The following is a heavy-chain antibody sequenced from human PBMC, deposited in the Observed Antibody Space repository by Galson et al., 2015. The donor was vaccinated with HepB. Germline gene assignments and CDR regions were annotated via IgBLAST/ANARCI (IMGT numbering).Heavy chain of an antibody. V-gene: IGHV3-11*06. Sequence: GKGLEWVSDITSRSTDVKYAGSVKGRFTISRVNAENILYLQMNSLRAEDTAVYYCARVYQVSTYDYWGQGILVTVSS. J-gene: IGHJ4*02. CDR2: ITSRSTDV. D-gene: IGHD5/OR15-5a*01. CDR3: ARVYQVSTYDY.